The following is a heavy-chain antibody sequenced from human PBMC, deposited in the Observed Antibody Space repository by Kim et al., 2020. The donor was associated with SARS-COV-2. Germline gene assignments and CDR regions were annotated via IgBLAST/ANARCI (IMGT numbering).Heavy chain of an antibody. J-gene: IGHJ5*02. D-gene: IGHD3-3*01. CDR2: IIPILGIA. V-gene: IGHV1-69*04. Sequence: SVKVSFKASVGTFSSYEISWVRQAPGQGLEWMGRIIPILGIANYAQKFQGRVTITADKSTSTAYMELSSLRSEDTAVYYCARDKTEVTIFGVVTHNWFDPWGQGTLVTVSS. CDR1: VGTFSSYE. CDR3: ARDKTEVTIFGVVTHNWFDP.